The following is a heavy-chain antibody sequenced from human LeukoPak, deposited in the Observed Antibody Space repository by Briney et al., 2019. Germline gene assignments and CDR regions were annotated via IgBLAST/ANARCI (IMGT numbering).Heavy chain of an antibody. Sequence: KTSETLSLTCTVSGGSISSYYWSWIRQPPGKGLEWIGYIYYSGSTNYNPSLKSRVTISVDTSKNQFSLKLSSVTAADTAVYFCARERRYGYYYYYMDVWGKGTTVTISS. CDR2: IYYSGST. J-gene: IGHJ6*03. CDR3: ARERRYGYYYYYMDV. CDR1: GGSISSYY. V-gene: IGHV4-59*01. D-gene: IGHD1-14*01.